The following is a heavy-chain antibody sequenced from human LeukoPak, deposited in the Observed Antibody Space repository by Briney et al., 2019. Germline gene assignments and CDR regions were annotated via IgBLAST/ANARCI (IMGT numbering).Heavy chain of an antibody. D-gene: IGHD5-24*01. V-gene: IGHV3-7*01. CDR3: ARERDGRFFDY. CDR2: INQEGSEK. CDR1: GLIFSSYW. Sequence: GGSLRLSCEVSGLIFSSYWMSWVRQAPGKGLEWVANINQEGSEKYFEDFVKGRSTISRDNAKNSLHLQMNTLRAEDTAYYYCARERDGRFFDYWGQGTLVTVSS. J-gene: IGHJ4*02.